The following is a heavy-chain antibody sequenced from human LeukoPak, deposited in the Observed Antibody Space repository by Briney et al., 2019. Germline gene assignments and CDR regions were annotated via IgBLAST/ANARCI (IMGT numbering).Heavy chain of an antibody. J-gene: IGHJ6*03. D-gene: IGHD3-3*01. CDR1: GASISDYY. V-gene: IGHV4-59*01. CDR2: IYHSGST. Sequence: SETLSLTCTVSGASISDYYWSWIRQPRGKGLEWIGYIYHSGSTNYNPSLKSRVTISVDTSKNQFSLKLNSVTAADTAIYYCARDLHRVDSGDYRATHYYYMDIWGKGTTVTVSS. CDR3: ARDLHRVDSGDYRATHYYYMDI.